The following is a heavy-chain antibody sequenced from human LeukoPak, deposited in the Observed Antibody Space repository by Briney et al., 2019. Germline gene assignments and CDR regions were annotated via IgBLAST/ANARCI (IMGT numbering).Heavy chain of an antibody. D-gene: IGHD6-19*01. CDR2: IYYSGST. CDR3: ARMSSGWYAIDY. V-gene: IGHV4-39*01. CDR1: GGSISSSSYY. Sequence: SETLSLTCTLSGGSISSSSYYWGWIRQPPGKGLEWIGSIYYSGSTYYNPSLKSRVTISVDTSKNQFSLKLSSVTAADTAVYYCARMSSGWYAIDYWGQGTLVTVSS. J-gene: IGHJ4*02.